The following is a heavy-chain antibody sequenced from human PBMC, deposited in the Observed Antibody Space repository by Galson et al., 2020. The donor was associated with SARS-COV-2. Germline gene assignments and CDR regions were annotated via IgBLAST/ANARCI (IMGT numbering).Heavy chain of an antibody. CDR1: GFTFTNYA. D-gene: IGHD1-26*01. J-gene: IGHJ3*02. Sequence: GGSLRLSCAASGFTFTNYAIHWVRQAPGKGLEWVAVISHDGRIEVYADSVKGRFTISRDNSENMRFLQMDSLRADDTAVYYCARDVSGGASDIWGQGTMVTVSS. CDR2: ISHDGRIE. CDR3: ARDVSGGASDI. V-gene: IGHV3-30*04.